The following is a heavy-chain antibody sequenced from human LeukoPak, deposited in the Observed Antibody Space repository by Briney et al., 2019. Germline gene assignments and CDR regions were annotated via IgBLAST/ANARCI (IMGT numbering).Heavy chain of an antibody. CDR3: ARGSSFLTGYLYFDY. V-gene: IGHV3-64*01. Sequence: GGSLRLSCAASGFTFSSYAMHWVRQAPGKGLEYVSAISSNGGSTYYANSVKGRFTISRDNSKNTLYLQMGSLRAEDMAVYYCARGSSFLTGYLYFDYWGQGTLVTVSS. CDR1: GFTFSSYA. D-gene: IGHD3-9*01. CDR2: ISSNGGST. J-gene: IGHJ4*02.